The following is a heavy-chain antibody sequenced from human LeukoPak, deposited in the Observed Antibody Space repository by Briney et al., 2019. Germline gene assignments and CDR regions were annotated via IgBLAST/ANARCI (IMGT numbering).Heavy chain of an antibody. D-gene: IGHD3-10*01. V-gene: IGHV3-48*04. CDR3: AKSWLPRGFGELSGGTNDY. J-gene: IGHJ4*02. Sequence: GGSLRLSCAASGFTFSSYSMNWVRQAPGKGLEWVSYIYTTSSTIYYADSVQGRFTISRDNAKNSLYLQMNSLRAEVTAVYYCAKSWLPRGFGELSGGTNDYWGQGTLVTVSS. CDR1: GFTFSSYS. CDR2: IYTTSSTI.